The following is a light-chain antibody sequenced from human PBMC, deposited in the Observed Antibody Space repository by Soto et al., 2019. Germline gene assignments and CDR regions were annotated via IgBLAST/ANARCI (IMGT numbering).Light chain of an antibody. V-gene: IGLV1-51*02. Sequence: QSVLTQPPSVSAAPGQRVTISCSGSSSNIENNYVSWYRQLLGTAPKLLIYENNKRPSGIPDRSSGSKAGTASTLGTTGRETDDDADYYCASVNSSLSGGVFGAWTKRTVL. CDR1: SSNIENNY. CDR3: ASVNSSLSGGV. J-gene: IGLJ2*01. CDR2: ENN.